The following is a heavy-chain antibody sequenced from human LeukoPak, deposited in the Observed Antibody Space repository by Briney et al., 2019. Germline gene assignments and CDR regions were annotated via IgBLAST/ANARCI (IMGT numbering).Heavy chain of an antibody. CDR3: ARQARQLRTFDY. CDR2: IYYSGST. D-gene: IGHD5-18*01. CDR1: GGSISSSSYY. V-gene: IGHV4-39*01. J-gene: IGHJ4*02. Sequence: SETLSLTCTVSGGSISSSSYYWGWIRQPPGKGLEWIGSIYYSGSTYYNPSLKSRVTISVDTSKNQFSLKLSSVTAADTAVYYCARQARQLRTFDYWGQGTLVTVSS.